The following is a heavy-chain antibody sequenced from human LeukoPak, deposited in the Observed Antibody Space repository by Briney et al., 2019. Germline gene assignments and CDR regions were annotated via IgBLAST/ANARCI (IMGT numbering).Heavy chain of an antibody. V-gene: IGHV3-23*01. CDR3: AKRIGRVGPTSSHYFES. Sequence: GGSLRLSCAASGFTFSTCAMSWVRQAPGKGLEWVSTFAISGNTYYADSVKGRFTISRDNSKNTLSLQMNSLRAEDTAVYYCAKRIGRVGPTSSHYFESWGQGTLVTVSS. J-gene: IGHJ4*02. CDR1: GFTFSTCA. CDR2: FAISGNT. D-gene: IGHD4-11*01.